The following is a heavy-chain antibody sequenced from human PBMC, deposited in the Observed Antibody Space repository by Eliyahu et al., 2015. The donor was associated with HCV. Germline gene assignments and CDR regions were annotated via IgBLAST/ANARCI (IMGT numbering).Heavy chain of an antibody. Sequence: EVQLAESGGGLVQPGSSLRLSCAASGFIFEDYAIHWVRQAPGKGLEWVSGITWNSGSKTYADSVKGRFTISRDNAKNSVHLQMNSLRPQDTALYYCVKDTDYGIGYFQHWGQGALVTVSS. CDR3: VKDTDYGIGYFQH. V-gene: IGHV3-9*01. J-gene: IGHJ1*01. CDR2: ITWNSGSK. D-gene: IGHD4-17*01. CDR1: GFIFEDYA.